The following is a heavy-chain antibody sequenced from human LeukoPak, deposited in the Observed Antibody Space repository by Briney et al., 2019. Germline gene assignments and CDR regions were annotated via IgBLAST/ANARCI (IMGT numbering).Heavy chain of an antibody. D-gene: IGHD3-3*01. CDR3: AKSKTTSRYYDFWSGYLLITNY. CDR2: ISYDGSNN. J-gene: IGHJ4*02. Sequence: PGRSLRLSCAASGFTFSSYGMHWVRQAPGKGLEWVAVISYDGSNNYYADSVKGRFTISRDNSKNTLYLQMNSLRAEDTAVYYCAKSKTTSRYYDFWSGYLLITNYWGQGTLVTVSS. V-gene: IGHV3-30*18. CDR1: GFTFSSYG.